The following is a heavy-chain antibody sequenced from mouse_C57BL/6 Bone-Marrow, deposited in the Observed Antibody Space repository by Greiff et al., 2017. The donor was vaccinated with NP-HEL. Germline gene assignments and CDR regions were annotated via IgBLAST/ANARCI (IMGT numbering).Heavy chain of an antibody. CDR1: GYTFTSYW. D-gene: IGHD4-1*01. CDR3: ARDEGNWAWFAY. CDR2: IDPSDSYT. J-gene: IGHJ3*01. V-gene: IGHV1-50*01. Sequence: LVESGAELVKPGASVKLSCKASGYTFTSYWMQWVKQRPGQGLEWIGEIDPSDSYTNYNQKFKGKATLTVDTSSSTAYMQLSSLTSEDSAVYYCARDEGNWAWFAYWGQGTLVTVSA.